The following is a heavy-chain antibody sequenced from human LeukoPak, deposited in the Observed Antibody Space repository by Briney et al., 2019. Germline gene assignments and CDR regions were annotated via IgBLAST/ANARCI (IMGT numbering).Heavy chain of an antibody. CDR3: ARFFGREGAFDS. J-gene: IGHJ3*02. CDR2: IKQDGSEK. Sequence: PGGSLRLSCAASGFTFRSYSMHWVRQAPGKGLEWVANIKQDGSEKYYVDSVKGRLTISRDNAKNSLYLQMNSLRAEDTAVYYCARFFGREGAFDSWGQGTMVTVSS. D-gene: IGHD2-15*01. V-gene: IGHV3-7*01. CDR1: GFTFRSYS.